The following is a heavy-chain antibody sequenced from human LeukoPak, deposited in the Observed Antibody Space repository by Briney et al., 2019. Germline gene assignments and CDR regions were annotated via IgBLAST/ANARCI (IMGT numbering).Heavy chain of an antibody. J-gene: IGHJ4*02. CDR1: GFTFSNYN. Sequence: PGGSLRLSCAASGFTFSNYNMNWVRQARGKGLEWLSYISSSSSTIYYADSVKGRFTISRDNARNSLYLQMNSLRAEDTAVYYCARDFLEDSYWGQGTLVTVSS. CDR3: ARDFLEDSY. D-gene: IGHD3-3*01. CDR2: ISSSSSTI. V-gene: IGHV3-48*01.